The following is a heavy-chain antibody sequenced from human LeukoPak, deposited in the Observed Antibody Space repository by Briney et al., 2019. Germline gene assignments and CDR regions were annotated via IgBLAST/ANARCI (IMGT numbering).Heavy chain of an antibody. Sequence: PGGSLRLSCAASGFTFSSYEMNWVRQAPGKGLEWVAVSYSGGTSQYAESVKGRFTISRDNSKNMLYLQMNSLRAEDTALYYCARVWELSFDYWGQGTLVTVSS. CDR1: GFTFSSYE. CDR2: SYSGGTS. J-gene: IGHJ4*02. D-gene: IGHD1-26*01. V-gene: IGHV3-53*01. CDR3: ARVWELSFDY.